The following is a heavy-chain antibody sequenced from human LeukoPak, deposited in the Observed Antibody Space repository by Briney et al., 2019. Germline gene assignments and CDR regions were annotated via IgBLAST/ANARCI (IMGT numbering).Heavy chain of an antibody. D-gene: IGHD1/OR15-1a*01. V-gene: IGHV3-53*01. CDR2: IYSGGTT. CDR1: DFTVSRNY. CDR3: ARWSTTPDTEAGDY. J-gene: IGHJ4*02. Sequence: PGGSLRLSCAASDFTVSRNYMSWVRQAPGKGLEWVSVIYSGGTTKYADSVKGRFTISRDNSKNTLYLQMNNLRAEDTAVYFCARWSTTPDTEAGDYWGQGTLVTVSS.